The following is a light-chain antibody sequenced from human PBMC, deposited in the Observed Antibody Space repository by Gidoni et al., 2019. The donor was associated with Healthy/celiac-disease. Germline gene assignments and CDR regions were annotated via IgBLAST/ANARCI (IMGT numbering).Light chain of an antibody. CDR1: QSVSIN. CDR2: GAS. Sequence: ELVMTQSPPPLSVSPGERATLPGRARQSVSINLAWYQQKPGQAPRLLIYGASTRATGIPARFSGSGSGTEFTLTISSLQSEDFAVYYCQQYNNWPPVFTFGPGTKVDIK. CDR3: QQYNNWPPVFT. J-gene: IGKJ3*01. V-gene: IGKV3-15*01.